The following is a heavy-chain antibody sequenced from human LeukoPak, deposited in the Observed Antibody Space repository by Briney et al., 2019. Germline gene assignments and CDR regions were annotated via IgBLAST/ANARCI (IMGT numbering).Heavy chain of an antibody. CDR2: IHHSGSA. D-gene: IGHD3-10*01. CDR3: VGDRGEWSYSHDY. CDR1: GASISSNW. J-gene: IGHJ4*02. V-gene: IGHV4-4*02. Sequence: SETLSLTCAVSGASISSNWWNWVRQPPGKGLEWIGEIHHSGSANYNPSLKSRVTISLDTSENQFSLRLSSVTAADTAVYYCVGDRGEWSYSHDYWGQGTLVTVSS.